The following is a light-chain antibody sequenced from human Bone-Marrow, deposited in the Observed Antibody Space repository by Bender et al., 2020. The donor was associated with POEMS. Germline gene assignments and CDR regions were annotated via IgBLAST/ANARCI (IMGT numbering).Light chain of an antibody. Sequence: QSALTQPASVSGSPGQSITISCTGTSSDIGVYDFVSWYQQHPGKAPTLIIYDVINRPSGVSHRFSGSKSGNTASLTISGLQAEDEADYYCSSYTSGSTLVVFGGGTKLTVL. CDR1: SSDIGVYDF. CDR3: SSYTSGSTLVV. CDR2: DVI. V-gene: IGLV2-14*03. J-gene: IGLJ2*01.